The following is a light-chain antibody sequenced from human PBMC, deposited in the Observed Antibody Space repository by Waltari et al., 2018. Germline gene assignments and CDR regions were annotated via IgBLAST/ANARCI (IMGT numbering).Light chain of an antibody. J-gene: IGKJ2*01. CDR3: QQSYSTPPYT. CDR1: QSIGSY. Sequence: DIQMTQSPSSLSPSVGDRVTITCRASQSIGSYLNWYLQKPGKAPKLLIYAASTLQSGVPSRFSGGGSGTDFTLTISSLQPEDFATYYCQQSYSTPPYTFGQGTKLEIK. CDR2: AAS. V-gene: IGKV1-39*01.